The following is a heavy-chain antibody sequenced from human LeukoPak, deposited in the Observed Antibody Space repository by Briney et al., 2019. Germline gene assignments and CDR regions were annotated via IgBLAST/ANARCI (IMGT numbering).Heavy chain of an antibody. V-gene: IGHV1-8*01. CDR2: MSPNSGDT. CDR3: ARDYDYVWGSYRPPTTDY. Sequence: ASVKVSCKASGYTFTSYDFNWVRQATGQRPEWMGWMSPNSGDTGYAQKFQDRVTMTTDTSTSTAYMELRSLRSDDTAVYYCARDYDYVWGSYRPPTTDYWGQGTLVTVSS. CDR1: GYTFTSYD. D-gene: IGHD3-16*02. J-gene: IGHJ4*02.